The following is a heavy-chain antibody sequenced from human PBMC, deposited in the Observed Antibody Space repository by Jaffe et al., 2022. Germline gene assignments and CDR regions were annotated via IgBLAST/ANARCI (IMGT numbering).Heavy chain of an antibody. CDR1: GFTFDDYA. CDR2: ISWNSGSI. CDR3: AKDMEGSGGTHAFDI. Sequence: EVQLVESGGGLVQPGRSLRLSCAASGFTFDDYAMHWVRQAPGKGLEWVSGISWNSGSIGYADSVKGRFTISRDNAKNSLYLQMNSLRAEDTALYYCAKDMEGSGGTHAFDIWGQGTMVTVSS. D-gene: IGHD2-15*01. J-gene: IGHJ3*02. V-gene: IGHV3-9*01.